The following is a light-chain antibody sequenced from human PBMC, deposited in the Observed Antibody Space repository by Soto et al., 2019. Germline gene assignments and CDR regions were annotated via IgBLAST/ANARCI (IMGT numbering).Light chain of an antibody. V-gene: IGKV2D-29*01. Sequence: VMTQSPLSVSATPGQPASISCKSSQSLLHSNGKTYLYWYVQKLGQPPKLMIHEVSNRFSGVSERFSGSGAGTDFTLKISRVEAEDVGVYYCMQTIQVPSIAFGQGTRLETK. CDR1: QSLLHSNGKTY. CDR2: EVS. J-gene: IGKJ5*01. CDR3: MQTIQVPSIA.